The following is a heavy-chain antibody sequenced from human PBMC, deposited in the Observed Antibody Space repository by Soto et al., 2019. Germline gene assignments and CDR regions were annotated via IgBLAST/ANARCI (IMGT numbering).Heavy chain of an antibody. J-gene: IGHJ4*02. CDR1: GFTFSSYA. D-gene: IGHD6-19*01. V-gene: IGHV3-30-3*01. CDR2: ISYDGSNK. Sequence: QVQLVESGGGVVQPGRSLRLSCAASGFTFSSYAMHWVRQAPGKGLEWVAVISYDGSNKYYADSVKGRFTISRDNSKNTLYLQMNSLRAEDTAVYYCAREAHKSRGWDRPAGYFDYWGQGTLVTVSS. CDR3: AREAHKSRGWDRPAGYFDY.